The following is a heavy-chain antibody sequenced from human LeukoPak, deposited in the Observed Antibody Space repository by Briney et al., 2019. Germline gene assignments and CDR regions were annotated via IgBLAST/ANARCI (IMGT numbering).Heavy chain of an antibody. D-gene: IGHD2/OR15-2a*01. CDR2: IYNDGST. J-gene: IGHJ4*02. Sequence: GGSLRLSCAASGFTVSSKYMSWVRQAPGKGLEWVSVIYNDGSTYYADSVKGRFTISRDNSKNTLYLQMNSLRAEDTAVYYCARGTFGVTAAHYWGQGTLVTVSS. CDR1: GFTVSSKY. CDR3: ARGTFGVTAAHY. V-gene: IGHV3-53*01.